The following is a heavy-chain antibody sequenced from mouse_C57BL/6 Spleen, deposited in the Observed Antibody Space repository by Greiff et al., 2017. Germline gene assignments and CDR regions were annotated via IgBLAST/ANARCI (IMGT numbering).Heavy chain of an antibody. Sequence: VQLQQSGAELMKPGASVKFSCTASGFNITDYCMDWVKQRPEQGLEWIGEIVPGSGSTKYAEKFKGKATITADTSSNTAYMQLSSLTTEDSAVYYWASSCYWYFDVWGTGTTVTVSS. CDR1: GFNITDYC. CDR3: ASSCYWYFDV. J-gene: IGHJ1*03. V-gene: IGHV14-3*02. D-gene: IGHD2-12*01. CDR2: IVPGSGST.